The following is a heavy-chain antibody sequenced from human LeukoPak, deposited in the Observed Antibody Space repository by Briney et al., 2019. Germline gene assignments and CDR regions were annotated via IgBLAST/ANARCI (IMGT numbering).Heavy chain of an antibody. CDR3: CRITMIVVVITAPDAFDI. CDR2: IYYSGST. D-gene: IGHD3-22*01. J-gene: IGHJ3*02. CDR1: GGSISSSSYY. Sequence: SETLSLTCTVSGGSISSSSYYWGWIRQPPGKGLEWIGSIYYSGSTYYNPSLKSRATISVDTSKNQFSLKLSSVTAADTAVYYCCRITMIVVVITAPDAFDIWGQGTMVTVSS. V-gene: IGHV4-39*01.